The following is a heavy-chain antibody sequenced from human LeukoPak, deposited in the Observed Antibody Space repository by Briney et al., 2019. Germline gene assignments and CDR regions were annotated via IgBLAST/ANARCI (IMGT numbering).Heavy chain of an antibody. D-gene: IGHD6-13*01. CDR3: ARAGSGAAGLFDY. CDR1: GGSISSGGYY. J-gene: IGHJ4*02. V-gene: IGHV4-31*03. CDR2: ISYSGST. Sequence: SETPSLTCTVPGGSISSGGYYWSWIRQHPGTGLERLGSISYSGSTYYNSGGTYYNPSLKSRVAISVDTSKNQFSLKLSSVTAADTAVYYCARAGSGAAGLFDYWGQGTLVAVSS.